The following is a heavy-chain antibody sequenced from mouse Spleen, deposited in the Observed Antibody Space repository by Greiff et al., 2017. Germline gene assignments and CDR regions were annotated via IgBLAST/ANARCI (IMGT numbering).Heavy chain of an antibody. CDR1: GYTFTSYW. D-gene: IGHD2-1*01. CDR3: ARRDGNYEWYFDV. CDR2: IHPNSGSA. J-gene: IGHJ1*01. Sequence: QVHVKQPGAELVKPGASVKLSCKASGYTFTSYWMHWVKQRPGQGLEWIGMIHPNSGSANYNEKFKSKATLTVDKSSSTAYMQLSSLTSEDSAVYYCARRDGNYEWYFDVWGAGTTVTVSS. V-gene: IGHV1-64*01.